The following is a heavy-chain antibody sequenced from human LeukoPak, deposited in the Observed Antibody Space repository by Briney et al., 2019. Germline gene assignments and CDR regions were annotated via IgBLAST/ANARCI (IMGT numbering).Heavy chain of an antibody. Sequence: RSLRLSCAASGFTVSSNYMSWVRQAPGKGLEWVSIIYSGGSTYYADSVKGRFTISRDNSKNTLYLQMNSLRAEDTAVYYCAADLYAVDFDYWGQGTLVTVSS. CDR3: AADLYAVDFDY. D-gene: IGHD3-16*01. J-gene: IGHJ4*02. CDR1: GFTVSSNY. CDR2: IYSGGST. V-gene: IGHV3-66*01.